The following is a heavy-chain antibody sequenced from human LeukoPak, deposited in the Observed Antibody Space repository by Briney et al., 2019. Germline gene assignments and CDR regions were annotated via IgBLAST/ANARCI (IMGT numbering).Heavy chain of an antibody. Sequence: ASEKVSCKASGYTFTSYYMHWVRQAPGQGLEWMGIINPSGGSTSCAQKFQGRVTMTRDTSTSTVYMELSSLRSEDTAVYYCAREAYYDFWSGYYRGAFDIWGQGTMVTVSS. CDR2: INPSGGST. J-gene: IGHJ3*02. CDR1: GYTFTSYY. V-gene: IGHV1-46*01. D-gene: IGHD3-3*01. CDR3: AREAYYDFWSGYYRGAFDI.